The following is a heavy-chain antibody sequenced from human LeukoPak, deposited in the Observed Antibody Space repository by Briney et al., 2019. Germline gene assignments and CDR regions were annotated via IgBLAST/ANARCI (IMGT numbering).Heavy chain of an antibody. D-gene: IGHD5-18*01. CDR3: ARASRGYSYGLLDY. V-gene: IGHV4-59*01. CDR1: GGSISSYY. CDR2: IYYSGST. J-gene: IGHJ4*02. Sequence: KTSETLSLTCTVSGGSISSYYWSWIRQPPGKGLEWIGYIYYSGSTNYNPSLKSRVTISVDTSKNQFSLKLSSVTAADTAVYYCARASRGYSYGLLDYWGQGTLVTVSS.